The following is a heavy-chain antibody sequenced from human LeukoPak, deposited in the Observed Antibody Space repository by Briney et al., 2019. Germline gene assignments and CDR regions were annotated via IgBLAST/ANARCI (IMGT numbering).Heavy chain of an antibody. D-gene: IGHD3-22*01. CDR2: ISSSSSTI. CDR1: GFTFSSYN. J-gene: IGHJ4*02. V-gene: IGHV3-48*01. CDR3: ASDPHYYDSSGYWPPDVGY. Sequence: GGSLRLSCAASGFTFSSYNMNWVRQAPGKGLEWVSYISSSSSTIYYADSVKGRFTISRDNAKNSLYLQMNSLRAEDTAVYYCASDPHYYDSSGYWPPDVGYWGQGTLVTVSS.